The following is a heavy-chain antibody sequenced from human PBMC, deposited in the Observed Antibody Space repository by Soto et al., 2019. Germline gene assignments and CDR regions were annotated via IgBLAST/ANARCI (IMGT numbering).Heavy chain of an antibody. CDR3: ARVEAYCGGDCYRGMDV. D-gene: IGHD2-21*02. V-gene: IGHV1-69*13. CDR2: IIPIFGTA. CDR1: GGTFISYA. J-gene: IGHJ6*02. Sequence: WXSGKVSCKASGGTFISYAISWVRQAPGQGLEWMGGIIPIFGTANYAQKFQGRVTITADESTSTAYMELSSLRSEDTAVYYCARVEAYCGGDCYRGMDVWGQGTTVTVSS.